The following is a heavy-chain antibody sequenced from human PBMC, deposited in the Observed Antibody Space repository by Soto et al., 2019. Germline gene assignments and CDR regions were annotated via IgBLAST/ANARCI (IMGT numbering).Heavy chain of an antibody. CDR1: GFTFSSYA. CDR2: ISGSGGST. V-gene: IGHV3-23*01. CDR3: AKFGDIVVVPVPGWFDP. J-gene: IGHJ5*02. D-gene: IGHD2-2*01. Sequence: PGGSLRLSCAASGFTFSSYAMSWVRQAPGKGLEWVSAISGSGGSTYYADSVKGRFTISRDNSKNTLYLQMNSLRAEDTAVYYCAKFGDIVVVPVPGWFDPWGQGTLVTVSS.